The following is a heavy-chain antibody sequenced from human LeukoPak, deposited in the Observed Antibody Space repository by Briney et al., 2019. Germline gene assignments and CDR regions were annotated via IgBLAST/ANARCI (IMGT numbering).Heavy chain of an antibody. CDR3: ARVSSSWYQGFDY. CDR1: GFTFSSYG. CDR2: IWYDGSNK. D-gene: IGHD6-13*01. J-gene: IGHJ4*02. V-gene: IGHV3-33*01. Sequence: GRSLRLSCAASGFTFSSYGMHWVRQAPGKGLEWVAVIWYDGSNKHYADSVKGRFTISRDNSKNTLYLQMNSLRAEDTAVYYCARVSSSWYQGFDYWGQGTLVTVSS.